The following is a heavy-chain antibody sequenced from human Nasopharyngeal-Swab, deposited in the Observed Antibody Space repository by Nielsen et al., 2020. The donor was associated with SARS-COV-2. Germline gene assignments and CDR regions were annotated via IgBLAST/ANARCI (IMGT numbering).Heavy chain of an antibody. Sequence: GESLKISCAASGFTFRAFAMSWVRQASGEGLEWVARIRSKGNNYATAYSASVKGRFIIFRDDPTNTAYLQMNSLKTEDTAMYYCTRCGGGCYSGRDYWGQGTLVTVSS. D-gene: IGHD2-15*01. V-gene: IGHV3-73*01. CDR3: TRCGGGCYSGRDY. J-gene: IGHJ4*02. CDR1: GFTFRAFA. CDR2: IRSKGNNYAT.